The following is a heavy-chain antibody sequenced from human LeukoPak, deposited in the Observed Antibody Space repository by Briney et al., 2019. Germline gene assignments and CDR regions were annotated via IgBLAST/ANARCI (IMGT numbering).Heavy chain of an antibody. J-gene: IGHJ3*02. CDR3: ATDRGGYSSLDAFDI. Sequence: SVKVTCKGCGGTFSRYAISAVRQARAQGLEWMGGIIPIFGTANYAQKFQGIVTIATDESTSTAYMELSSLRCEHTAVYYCATDRGGYSSLDAFDIWGQGTMVTVSS. CDR1: GGTFSRYA. V-gene: IGHV1-69*05. CDR2: IIPIFGTA. D-gene: IGHD5-18*01.